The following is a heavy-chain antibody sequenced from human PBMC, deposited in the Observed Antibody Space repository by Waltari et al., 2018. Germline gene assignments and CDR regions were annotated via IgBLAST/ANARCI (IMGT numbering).Heavy chain of an antibody. CDR3: AKGQGGWYYYNWFDP. J-gene: IGHJ5*02. D-gene: IGHD6-19*01. CDR1: GFTFSSYG. CDR2: IWYDGSNK. Sequence: QVQLVESGGGVVQPGRSLRLSCAASGFTFSSYGMHWVRPAPGKGLEWVAVIWYDGSNKYYADSVKGRFTISRDNSKNTLYLQMNSLRAEDTAMYYCAKGQGGWYYYNWFDPWGQGTLVTVSS. V-gene: IGHV3-30*18.